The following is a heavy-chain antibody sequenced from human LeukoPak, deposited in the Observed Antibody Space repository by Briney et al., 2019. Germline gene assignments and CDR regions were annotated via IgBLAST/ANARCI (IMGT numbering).Heavy chain of an antibody. J-gene: IGHJ3*01. CDR3: ATCGGDCGGAFDV. CDR1: GGTFSSYA. CDR2: ITPIFGTA. V-gene: IGHV1-69*01. D-gene: IGHD2-21*02. Sequence: SVKVSCKASGGTFSSYAISWVRQAPGQGLEWMGGITPIFGTANYAQKFQGRVTITADESTSTAYMELSSLRSEDTAVYYCATCGGDCGGAFDVWGQGTMVTVSS.